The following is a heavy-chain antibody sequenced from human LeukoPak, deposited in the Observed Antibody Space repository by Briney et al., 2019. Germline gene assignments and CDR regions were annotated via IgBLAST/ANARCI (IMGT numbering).Heavy chain of an antibody. Sequence: SVKVSCKASGGTFSSYAISWVRQAPGQGLEWMGGIIPIFGTANYAQKFQGRVTITADKSTSTAYMELSSLRSEDTAVYYCARVRGIAAAGTGWFDPWGQGTLVTVSS. V-gene: IGHV1-69*06. D-gene: IGHD6-13*01. CDR3: ARVRGIAAAGTGWFDP. CDR1: GGTFSSYA. J-gene: IGHJ5*02. CDR2: IIPIFGTA.